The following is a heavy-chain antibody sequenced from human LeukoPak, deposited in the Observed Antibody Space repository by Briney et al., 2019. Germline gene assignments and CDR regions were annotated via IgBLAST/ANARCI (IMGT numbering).Heavy chain of an antibody. CDR1: GGSFSGYY. Sequence: SETLSLTCAVYGGSFSGYYWSWIRQPPGKGLEWIGEINHSGSTNYNPSLKSRVTISVDTSKNQFSLKLSSVTAADTAVYYCARVRIFGVVHQLNWFDPWGQGTLVTVSS. D-gene: IGHD3-3*01. J-gene: IGHJ5*02. V-gene: IGHV4-34*01. CDR3: ARVRIFGVVHQLNWFDP. CDR2: INHSGST.